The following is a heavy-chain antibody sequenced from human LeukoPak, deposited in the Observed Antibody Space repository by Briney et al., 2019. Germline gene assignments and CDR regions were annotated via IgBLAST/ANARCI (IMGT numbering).Heavy chain of an antibody. J-gene: IGHJ3*02. CDR3: ARVMLGAFDI. V-gene: IGHV4-61*02. D-gene: IGHD2-8*01. CDR1: GGSISSGGYY. Sequence: KPSQTLSLTCTVSGGSISSGGYYWSWIRQPAGKGLEWIGRIYTSGSTNYNPSLKSRVTISVDTSKNQFSLKLSSVIAADTAVYYCARVMLGAFDIWGQGTMVTVSS. CDR2: IYTSGST.